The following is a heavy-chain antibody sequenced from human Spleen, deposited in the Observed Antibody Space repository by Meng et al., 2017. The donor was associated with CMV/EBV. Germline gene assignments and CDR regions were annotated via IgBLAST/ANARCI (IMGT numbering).Heavy chain of an antibody. V-gene: IGHV3-21*01. CDR3: VRGLYLRSRVAATGFDS. Sequence: GGSLRLSCAASGFTFNIYSMNWVRQAPGKGLEWVASISGTSSYIYYADSMRGRFSISRDNAKNSLFLQMSSLKAEDPAVYYCVRGLYLRSRVAATGFDSWGQGTLVTVS. CDR1: GFTFNIYS. CDR2: ISGTSSYI. D-gene: IGHD1-1*01. J-gene: IGHJ4*02.